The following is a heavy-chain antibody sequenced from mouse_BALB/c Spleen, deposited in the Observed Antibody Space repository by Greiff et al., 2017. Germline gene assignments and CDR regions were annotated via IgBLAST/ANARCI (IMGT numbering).Heavy chain of an antibody. V-gene: IGHV2-6-4*01. D-gene: IGHD2-3*01. CDR2: IWGGGST. Sequence: VQLVESGPGLVAPSQSLSITCTVSGFSLSRYSVNWVRQPPGKGLEWLGMIWGGGSTDYNSALKSRLSISKDNSKSQVFLKMNSLQTDDTAMYYCARWRTYDGYDDLFAYWGQGTLVTVSA. J-gene: IGHJ3*01. CDR3: ARWRTYDGYDDLFAY. CDR1: GFSLSRYS.